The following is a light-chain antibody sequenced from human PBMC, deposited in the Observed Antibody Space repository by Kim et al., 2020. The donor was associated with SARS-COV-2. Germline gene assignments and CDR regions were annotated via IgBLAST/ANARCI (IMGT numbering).Light chain of an antibody. CDR2: RTN. V-gene: IGLV8-61*01. CDR3: VVSMGSGHWV. Sequence: QTVVTQEPSLSVSPGGTVTLTCGLTSGSVSTSHYVTWCQQTPGQPPRTLIYRTNTRSSGVPDRFSGSILGNKAALTITGAQADDESTYYCVVSMGSGHWVFGGGTKVTVL. CDR1: SGSVSTSHY. J-gene: IGLJ3*02.